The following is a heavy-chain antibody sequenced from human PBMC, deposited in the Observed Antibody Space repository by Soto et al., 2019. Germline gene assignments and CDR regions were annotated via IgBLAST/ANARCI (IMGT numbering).Heavy chain of an antibody. CDR3: ARGPYSSGWYVVDY. J-gene: IGHJ4*02. CDR2: PYSRGNT. D-gene: IGHD6-19*01. V-gene: IGHV4-4*07. CDR1: GASISAYA. Sequence: QVQLQESGPGLVKPSETLSLTCTVSGASISAYAWSWIRQPAGKGLEWVGRPYSRGNTNYNPSFKSRLTMSADTSKNQFSLKLSSVTAADTAVYYCARGPYSSGWYVVDYWGQGTLVTVSS.